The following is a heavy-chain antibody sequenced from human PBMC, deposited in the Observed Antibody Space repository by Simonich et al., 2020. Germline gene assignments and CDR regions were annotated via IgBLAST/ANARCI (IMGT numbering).Heavy chain of an antibody. J-gene: IGHJ4*02. D-gene: IGHD2-8*01. CDR3: AKDGGYCTNGVCYYFDY. V-gene: IGHV3-9*01. Sequence: EVQLVESGGGLVQPGRSLRLSCAASGFTFVDYAMHWVRQVPGNGWVGVSGVSWNSGSIGYADSVKGRFTISRDNAKNSLYLQMNSLRAEDTALYYCAKDGGYCTNGVCYYFDYWGQGTLVTVSS. CDR1: GFTFVDYA. CDR2: VSWNSGSI.